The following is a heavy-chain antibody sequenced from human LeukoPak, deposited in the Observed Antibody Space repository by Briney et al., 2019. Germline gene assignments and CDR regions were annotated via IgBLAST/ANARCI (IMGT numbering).Heavy chain of an antibody. CDR2: IRYDGGNK. CDR1: GFTFSSYG. J-gene: IGHJ4*02. D-gene: IGHD1-26*01. Sequence: GGSLRLSCAASGFTFSSYGMHWVRQVPGKGLEWVAFIRYDGGNKYYADSVKGRFTISRDNSKNTLYLQMNSLRAEDTAVYYCAKKATPRPSSRYYFDYWGQGTLVTVSS. V-gene: IGHV3-30*02. CDR3: AKKATPRPSSRYYFDY.